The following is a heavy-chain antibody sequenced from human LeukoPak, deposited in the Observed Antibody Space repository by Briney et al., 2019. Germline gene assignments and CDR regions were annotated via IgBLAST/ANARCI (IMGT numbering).Heavy chain of an antibody. Sequence: PSETLSLTCTVSGGSISSSSYYWGWIRQPPGKGLEWIGSIYYSGSTYYNPSLKSRVTISVDTSKNQFSLKLSSVTAADTAVYYSARQYYDSSGYYPRYYYGMDVWGQGTTVTVSS. CDR3: ARQYYDSSGYYPRYYYGMDV. V-gene: IGHV4-39*01. J-gene: IGHJ6*01. D-gene: IGHD3-22*01. CDR2: IYYSGST. CDR1: GGSISSSSYY.